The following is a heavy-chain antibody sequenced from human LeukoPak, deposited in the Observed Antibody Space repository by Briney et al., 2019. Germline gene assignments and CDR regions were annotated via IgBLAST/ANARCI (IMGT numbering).Heavy chain of an antibody. CDR1: GYTFTNYG. J-gene: IGHJ1*01. Sequence: ASVKVSCKASGYTFTNYGMNWVRQAPGQGLEWMGWINPNSGDTNYAQKFQGRVTVTRDTSISTAYMELSRLRSDDTAVYYCARGGLRGSYYEYFHHWGQGTLVSVSS. CDR2: INPNSGDT. D-gene: IGHD1-26*01. V-gene: IGHV1-2*02. CDR3: ARGGLRGSYYEYFHH.